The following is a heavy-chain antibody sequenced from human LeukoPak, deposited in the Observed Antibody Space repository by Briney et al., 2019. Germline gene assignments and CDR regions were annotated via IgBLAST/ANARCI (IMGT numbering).Heavy chain of an antibody. CDR1: GFTVNSNY. J-gene: IGHJ5*02. CDR3: ARELLGIWFDP. Sequence: GGSLRLSCAASGFTVNSNYISWVRQAPGKGLEWVSVLYSGGSTYYADSVKGRFTISRDSSKSTLYLQMNSLRAEDTAVYYCARELLGIWFDPWGQGTLVTVSS. D-gene: IGHD7-27*01. CDR2: LYSGGST. V-gene: IGHV3-53*01.